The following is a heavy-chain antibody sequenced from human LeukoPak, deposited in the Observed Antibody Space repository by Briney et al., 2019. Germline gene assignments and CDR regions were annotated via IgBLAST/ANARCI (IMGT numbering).Heavy chain of an antibody. CDR2: IYYSGST. J-gene: IGHJ4*02. CDR3: ARASYSSGWYPFDY. D-gene: IGHD6-19*01. V-gene: IGHV4-39*07. Sequence: PSETLSLTCTVSGGSISSSSYYWGWIRQPPGKGLEWIGSIYYSGSTYYNPSLKSRVTISVDTSKNQFSLKLSSVTAADTAVYYCARASYSSGWYPFDYWGQGTLVTVSS. CDR1: GGSISSSSYY.